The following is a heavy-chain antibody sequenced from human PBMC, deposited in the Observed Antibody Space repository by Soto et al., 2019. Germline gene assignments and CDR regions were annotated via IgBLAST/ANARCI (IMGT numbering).Heavy chain of an antibody. Sequence: QVQLVESGGDVVQPGRSLRLSCAASGFTFSNYGMHWARQAPGKGLEWVAAILYDGSNKYYADSVKGRFTISRDNSMHTLYLQMSSLGAEDTAVYYCAGGTYYFDCCGQGTLVTVSS. V-gene: IGHV3-33*01. D-gene: IGHD1-26*01. J-gene: IGHJ4*02. CDR2: ILYDGSNK. CDR1: GFTFSNYG. CDR3: AGGTYYFDC.